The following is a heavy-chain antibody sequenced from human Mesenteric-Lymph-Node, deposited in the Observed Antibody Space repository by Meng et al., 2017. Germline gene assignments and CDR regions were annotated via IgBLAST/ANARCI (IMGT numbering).Heavy chain of an antibody. CDR2: INHSGST. CDR3: ATEERGYFDY. J-gene: IGHJ4*02. V-gene: IGHV4-34*01. Sequence: QVQLQQWGAGLLKPSETLSLTGAVYGGSFSDYYWSWIRQPPGKGLEWIGEINHSGSTNYNPSLKSRVTISVDTSKNQFSLKLSSVTAADTAVYYCATEERGYFDYWGQGTLVTVSS. D-gene: IGHD1-1*01. CDR1: GGSFSDYY.